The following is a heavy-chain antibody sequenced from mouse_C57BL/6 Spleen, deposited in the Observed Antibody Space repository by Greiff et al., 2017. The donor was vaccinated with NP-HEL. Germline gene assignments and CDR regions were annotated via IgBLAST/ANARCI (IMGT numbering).Heavy chain of an antibody. V-gene: IGHV1-82*01. J-gene: IGHJ4*01. CDR1: GYAFSSSW. CDR3: ARILSSTYYAMDY. Sequence: QVQLQQSGPELVKPGASVKISCKASGYAFSSSWMNWVKQRPGKGLEWIGRIYPGDGDTNYNGKFKGKATLTADKSSSTAYMQLSSLTSEDSAVYFCARILSSTYYAMDYWGQGTSVTVSS. D-gene: IGHD5-1*01. CDR2: IYPGDGDT.